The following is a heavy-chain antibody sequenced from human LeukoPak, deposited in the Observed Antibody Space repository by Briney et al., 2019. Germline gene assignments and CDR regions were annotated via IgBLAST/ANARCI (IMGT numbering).Heavy chain of an antibody. Sequence: GGSLRLSRAASGFTFSSYGMHWVRQAPGKGLEWVAVIWYDGSNKYYADSVKGRFTISRDNSKNTLYLQMNSLRAEDTAVYYCARDQVTMVRGVINYGMDVWGQGTTVTVSS. V-gene: IGHV3-33*01. D-gene: IGHD3-10*01. CDR2: IWYDGSNK. J-gene: IGHJ6*02. CDR1: GFTFSSYG. CDR3: ARDQVTMVRGVINYGMDV.